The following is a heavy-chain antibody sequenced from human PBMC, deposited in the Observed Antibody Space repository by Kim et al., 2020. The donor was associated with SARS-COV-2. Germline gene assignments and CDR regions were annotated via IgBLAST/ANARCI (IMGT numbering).Heavy chain of an antibody. J-gene: IGHJ4*02. CDR2: R. D-gene: IGHD2-2*01. Sequence: RNYADAVKGRLTISRDNAKNSLYLQMNSVRAEDTAVFYCVRGYQRFDYWGQGTLVTVSS. CDR3: VRGYQRFDY. V-gene: IGHV3-11*06.